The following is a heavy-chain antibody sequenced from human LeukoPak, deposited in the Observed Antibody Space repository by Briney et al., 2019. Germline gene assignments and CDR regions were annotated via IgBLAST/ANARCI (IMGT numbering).Heavy chain of an antibody. Sequence: SEILSLTCNVSGGSFSSYYWTWIRQPPGKGLEWIGNVYYSGSTNYKSSLKSRVSISVDRSKNQFSLKLSSVTAADTAVYYCARRDAYYYDSSGYSFDAFDIWGQGTMVTVSS. V-gene: IGHV4-59*08. D-gene: IGHD3-22*01. CDR2: VYYSGST. CDR3: ARRDAYYYDSSGYSFDAFDI. J-gene: IGHJ3*02. CDR1: GGSFSSYY.